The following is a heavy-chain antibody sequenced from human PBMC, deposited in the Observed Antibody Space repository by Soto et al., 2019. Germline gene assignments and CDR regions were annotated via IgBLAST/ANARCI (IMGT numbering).Heavy chain of an antibody. CDR2: VHHSGGT. CDR3: ARGVPGTPGSYYKCHFDD. J-gene: IGHJ4*02. D-gene: IGHD3-10*01. CDR1: GGSFGNHY. V-gene: IGHV4-34*01. Sequence: QVQLQQWGAGLLKPSETLSLTCAVYGGSFGNHYWTWIRQSPGKGLEWIGEVHHSGGTSYNPSLKSRVMISIDTSRNEFSLNLSSVTAAVTAVYYCARGVPGTPGSYYKCHFDDWGQGTLVTVSS.